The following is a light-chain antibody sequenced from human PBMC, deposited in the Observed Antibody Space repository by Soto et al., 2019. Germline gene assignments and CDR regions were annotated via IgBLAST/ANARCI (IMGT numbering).Light chain of an antibody. Sequence: QSVLTQPPSASGTPGQRFTIACPGSSSNIGSTTVKWYQQLPGTAPKLLIYNNNQRPSGVPDRFSGSKSGTSASLAISGLQSEDEADYYCAAWDDSLNGVVFGGGTKVTVL. CDR1: SSNIGSTT. CDR3: AAWDDSLNGVV. CDR2: NNN. V-gene: IGLV1-44*01. J-gene: IGLJ3*02.